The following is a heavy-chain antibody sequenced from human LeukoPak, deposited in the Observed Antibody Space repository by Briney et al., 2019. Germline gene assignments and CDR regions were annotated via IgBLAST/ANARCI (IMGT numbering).Heavy chain of an antibody. Sequence: SETLSLTCTVSGGSISSGGYYWSWIRQPPGKGLEWVGYIYHSGSTYYNPSLKSRVTISVDRSKNQFSLKLSSVTAADTAVYYCARGDGYSFSPYRYYYYMDVWGKGTTVTVSS. D-gene: IGHD2/OR15-2a*01. CDR3: ARGDGYSFSPYRYYYYMDV. CDR2: IYHSGST. CDR1: GGSISSGGYY. V-gene: IGHV4-30-2*01. J-gene: IGHJ6*03.